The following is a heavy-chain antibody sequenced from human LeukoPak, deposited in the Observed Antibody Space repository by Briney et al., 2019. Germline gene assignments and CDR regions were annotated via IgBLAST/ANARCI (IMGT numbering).Heavy chain of an antibody. J-gene: IGHJ3*02. CDR1: GFTFSSYS. D-gene: IGHD4-17*01. Sequence: GGSLRLSWAASGFTFSSYSMNWVRQAPGKGLEWVSSISSSSSYIYYADSVKGRFTISRDNAKNSLYLQMNSLSAEDTAVYSCARDSPTTTVTTGAFDIWGQGTMVTVSS. CDR3: ARDSPTTTVTTGAFDI. V-gene: IGHV3-21*01. CDR2: ISSSSSYI.